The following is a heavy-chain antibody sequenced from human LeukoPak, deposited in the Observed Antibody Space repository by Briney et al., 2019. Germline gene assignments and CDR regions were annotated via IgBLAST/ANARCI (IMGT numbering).Heavy chain of an antibody. J-gene: IGHJ3*02. CDR2: VFINGGST. V-gene: IGHV3-64*01. CDR1: GFTFSSYA. CDR3: ARATGSSSGWYGWGAFDI. Sequence: PGGALRLSCADSGFTFSSYAVRWGRAALGGGLEYVSAVFINGGSTYYANSVKGRFTISRDNSKNPLYLQMGSLRAEDMAVYYCARATGSSSGWYGWGAFDIWGQGTMVTVSS. D-gene: IGHD6-19*01.